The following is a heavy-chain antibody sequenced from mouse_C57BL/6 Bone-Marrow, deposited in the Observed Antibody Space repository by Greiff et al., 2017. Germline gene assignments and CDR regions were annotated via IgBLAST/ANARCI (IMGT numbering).Heavy chain of an antibody. D-gene: IGHD1-1*01. V-gene: IGHV1-19*01. CDR1: GYTFTDYY. Sequence: VQLKQSGPVLVKPGASVKMSCKASGYTFTDYYMNWVKQSHGKSLEWIGVINPYNGGTSYNQKFKGKATLTVDKSSSTAYMELNSLTSEDSAVYYCARSPDYYYGSSWDFDVWGTGTTVTVSS. CDR2: INPYNGGT. J-gene: IGHJ1*03. CDR3: ARSPDYYYGSSWDFDV.